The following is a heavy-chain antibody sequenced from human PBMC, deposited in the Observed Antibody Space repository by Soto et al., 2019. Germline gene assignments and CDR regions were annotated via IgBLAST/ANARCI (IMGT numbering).Heavy chain of an antibody. Sequence: GGSLRPSCAASGFTFSSYGMHWVRQAPGKGLEWVAVIWYDGSNKYYADSVKGRFTISRDNSKNTLYLQMNSLRAEDTAVYYCARYYYDSSGYYYYYYYMDVWGKGTTVTVSS. CDR2: IWYDGSNK. D-gene: IGHD3-22*01. J-gene: IGHJ6*03. V-gene: IGHV3-33*01. CDR3: ARYYYDSSGYYYYYYYMDV. CDR1: GFTFSSYG.